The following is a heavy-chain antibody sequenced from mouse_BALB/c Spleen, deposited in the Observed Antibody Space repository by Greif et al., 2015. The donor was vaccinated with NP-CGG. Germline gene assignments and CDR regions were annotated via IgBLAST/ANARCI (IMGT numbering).Heavy chain of an antibody. CDR1: GYTFTSYW. Sequence: GSELVRPGASVKLSCKASGYTFTSYWMHWVKQRPGQGLEWIGNIYPGSGSTNYDEKFKSKATLTVDTSSSTAYMQLSSRTSEDSAVYYCTRLGNYGYWGQGTTLTVSS. CDR3: TRLGNYGY. D-gene: IGHD2-1*01. J-gene: IGHJ2*01. V-gene: IGHV1S22*01. CDR2: IYPGSGST.